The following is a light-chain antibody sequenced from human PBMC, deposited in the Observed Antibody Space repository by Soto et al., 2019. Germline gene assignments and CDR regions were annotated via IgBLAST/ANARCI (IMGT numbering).Light chain of an antibody. V-gene: IGKV3-20*01. J-gene: IGKJ1*01. CDR1: QSVSSSY. Sequence: EIVLTQSPGTLSLSPGERATLSCRASQSVSSSYLAWYQQKPGQAPRLLIYGASSRATGIPDRFSGSGSGTDFTLTISRLEPEDAAVYYCQQYLNSPRTFGQGTKVDIK. CDR2: GAS. CDR3: QQYLNSPRT.